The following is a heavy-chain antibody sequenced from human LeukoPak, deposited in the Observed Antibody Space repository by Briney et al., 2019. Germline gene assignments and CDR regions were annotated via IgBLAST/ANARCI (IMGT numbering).Heavy chain of an antibody. J-gene: IGHJ5*02. CDR2: ISSTSYI. D-gene: IGHD5-18*01. Sequence: PGGSLRLSCAASGFTFTAYTINWVRQAPGKGLEWVSSISSTSYIYYADSVKGRFTISRDNAKISVYLQMNSLRAEDTAVYYCARDTAMVKFDPWGQGTLVTVSS. V-gene: IGHV3-21*01. CDR3: ARDTAMVKFDP. CDR1: GFTFTAYT.